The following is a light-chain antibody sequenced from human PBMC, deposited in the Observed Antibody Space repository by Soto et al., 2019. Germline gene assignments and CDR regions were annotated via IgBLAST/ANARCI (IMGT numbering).Light chain of an antibody. V-gene: IGKV1-27*01. CDR2: AAS. J-gene: IGKJ4*01. CDR3: QKYDDAPLS. CDR1: QGNNTF. Sequence: IQLTQSPSSLSASVGDRVTISCRASQGNNTFVAWYQQKSGKVPNLLIYAASALQSGVSSRFSGSGSGTDFTLTISSLQPGDVATYYCQKYDDAPLSFGGGTKVDIK.